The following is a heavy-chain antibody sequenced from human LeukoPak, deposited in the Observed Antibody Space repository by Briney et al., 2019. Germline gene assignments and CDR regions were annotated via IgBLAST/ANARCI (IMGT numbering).Heavy chain of an antibody. J-gene: IGHJ4*02. CDR3: VKGFQWIRERFDY. V-gene: IGHV3-64D*09. CDR1: GFTFSSYA. Sequence: GGSLRLSCSASGFTFSSYAMYWVRQAPGKGLEYVSAISYNGDSTYYADSVKGRFTISRDNSKNTLYLQMSSLRAEDTAAYYCVKGFQWIRERFDYWGQGTLVTVSS. CDR2: ISYNGDST. D-gene: IGHD5-18*01.